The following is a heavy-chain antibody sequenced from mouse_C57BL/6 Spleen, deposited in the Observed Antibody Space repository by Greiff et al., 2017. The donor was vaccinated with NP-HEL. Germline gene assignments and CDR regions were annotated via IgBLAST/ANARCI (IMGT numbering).Heavy chain of an antibody. CDR2: ISDGGSYT. Sequence: DVHLVESGGGLVKPGGSLKLSCAASGFTFSSYAMSWVRQTPETRLESVATISDGGSYTYYPDNVKGRFTISRDNAKNNLYLQMSHLKSEDTAMYYCARENFSWFAYWGQGTLVTVSA. V-gene: IGHV5-4*01. CDR1: GFTFSSYA. J-gene: IGHJ3*01. CDR3: ARENFSWFAY.